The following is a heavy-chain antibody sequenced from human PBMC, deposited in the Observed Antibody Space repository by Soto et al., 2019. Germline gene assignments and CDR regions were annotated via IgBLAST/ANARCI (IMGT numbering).Heavy chain of an antibody. V-gene: IGHV1-69*01. CDR3: ARVVREWLATPHYYYYGMDV. Sequence: QVQLVQSGAEVKKPGSSVKVSCKASGGTFSSYAISWVRQAPGQGLEWMGGIIPIFGTANYAQKFQGRVTITADESTSTADMELSSLRSEDTAVYYCARVVREWLATPHYYYYGMDVWGQGTTVTVSS. J-gene: IGHJ6*02. CDR1: GGTFSSYA. D-gene: IGHD6-19*01. CDR2: IIPIFGTA.